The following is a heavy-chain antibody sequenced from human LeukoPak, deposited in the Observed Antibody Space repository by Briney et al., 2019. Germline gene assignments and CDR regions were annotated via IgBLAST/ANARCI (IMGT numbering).Heavy chain of an antibody. Sequence: GESLKISCKGSGYSFTSYWIGWVRQMPGKGLEWMGLIYPGDSDTRYSPSFQGQVTISADKSISTAYLQWSSLKASDTAMYYCARQGQYYYDSSGYYLVDYWGQGTLVTVSS. CDR3: ARQGQYYYDSSGYYLVDY. CDR2: IYPGDSDT. CDR1: GYSFTSYW. J-gene: IGHJ4*02. V-gene: IGHV5-51*01. D-gene: IGHD3-22*01.